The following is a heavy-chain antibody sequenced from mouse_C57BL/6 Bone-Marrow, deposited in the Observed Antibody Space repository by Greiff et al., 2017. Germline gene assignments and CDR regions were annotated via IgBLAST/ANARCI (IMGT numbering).Heavy chain of an antibody. CDR3: ARWVFPYYFDY. CDR1: GYSFTGYY. J-gene: IGHJ2*01. V-gene: IGHV1-42*01. Sequence: VQLKESGPELVKPGASVKISCKASGYSFTGYYMNWVKQSPEKSLEWIGEINPSTGGTTYNQKFKAKATLTVDKSSSTAYMQLKSLTSEDSAVYYGARWVFPYYFDYWGQGTTLTVSS. CDR2: INPSTGGT.